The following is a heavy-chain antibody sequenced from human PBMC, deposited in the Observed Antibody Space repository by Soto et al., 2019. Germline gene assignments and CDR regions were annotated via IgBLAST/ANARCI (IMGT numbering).Heavy chain of an antibody. D-gene: IGHD3-9*01. V-gene: IGHV7-4-1*01. CDR2: INTNTGNP. CDR3: AREYYDILTGHSPLYYYYGMDV. Sequence: ASVKVSCKASGYTFTSYAMNWVRQAPGQGLEWMGWINTNTGNPTYAQGFTGRFVISLDTSVSTAYLQICSLKAEDTAVYYCAREYYDILTGHSPLYYYYGMDVWGQGTTVTV. CDR1: GYTFTSYA. J-gene: IGHJ6*02.